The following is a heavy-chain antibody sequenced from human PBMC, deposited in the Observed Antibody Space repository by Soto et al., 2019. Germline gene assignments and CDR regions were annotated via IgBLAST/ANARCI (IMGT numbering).Heavy chain of an antibody. Sequence: SVKVSCKASGGTFSSYAISWVRQAPGQGLEWMGGIIPIFGTANYAQKFQGRVTITADESTSTAYMELSSLRSEDTAVYYCARGRGAAAPPHYYGMDVWGQGTTVTVSS. CDR1: GGTFSSYA. CDR3: ARGRGAAAPPHYYGMDV. D-gene: IGHD6-13*01. CDR2: IIPIFGTA. J-gene: IGHJ6*02. V-gene: IGHV1-69*13.